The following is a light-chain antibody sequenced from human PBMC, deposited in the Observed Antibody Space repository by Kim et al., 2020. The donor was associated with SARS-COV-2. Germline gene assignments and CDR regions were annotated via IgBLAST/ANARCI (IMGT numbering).Light chain of an antibody. CDR3: QAWDSSTYV. CDR1: KLGDKY. CDR2: QDS. Sequence: SVSPGQTASITCSGDKLGDKYACWYQQKPGQSPVLVIYQDSKRPSGIPERFSGSNSGNTATLTISENQAMDEADYYCQAWDSSTYVFGTGTTVTVL. V-gene: IGLV3-1*01. J-gene: IGLJ1*01.